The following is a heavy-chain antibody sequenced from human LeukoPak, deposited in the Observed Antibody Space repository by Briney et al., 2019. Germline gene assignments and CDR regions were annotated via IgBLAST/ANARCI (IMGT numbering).Heavy chain of an antibody. V-gene: IGHV3-21*01. CDR2: ISSSSSYI. Sequence: GGSLRLSCAASGFTFSSYSMNWVRQAPGKGLEWVSSISSSSSYIYYADSVKGRFTISRDNAKNTLFLQMNGLRAEDTAVYCCARVSLSSGCLSNWGQGTLVTVSS. D-gene: IGHD6-19*01. CDR1: GFTFSSYS. J-gene: IGHJ4*02. CDR3: ARVSLSSGCLSN.